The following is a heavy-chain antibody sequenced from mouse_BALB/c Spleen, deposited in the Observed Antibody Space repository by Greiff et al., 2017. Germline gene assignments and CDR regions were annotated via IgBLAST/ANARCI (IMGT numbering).Heavy chain of an antibody. CDR1: GFSLTSYG. J-gene: IGHJ3*01. CDR2: IWAGGST. D-gene: IGHD1-1*01. Sequence: QVQLQQSGPGLVAPSQSLSITCTVSGFSLTSYGVHWVRQPPGKGLEWLGVIWAGGSTNYNSALMSRLSISKDNSKSQVFLKMNSLQTDDTAMYYCALYYYGSSGPWFAYWGQGTLVTVSA. V-gene: IGHV2-9*02. CDR3: ALYYYGSSGPWFAY.